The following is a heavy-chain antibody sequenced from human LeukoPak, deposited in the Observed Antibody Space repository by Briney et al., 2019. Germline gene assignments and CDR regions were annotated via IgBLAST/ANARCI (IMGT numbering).Heavy chain of an antibody. J-gene: IGHJ4*02. D-gene: IGHD2-8*02. CDR3: ARTTESDYWYYFDY. CDR1: GYTFTSYD. V-gene: IGHV1-8*01. Sequence: GASVKVSCKASGYTFTSYDISWVRQATGQGLEWMGWMNPNSGNTGYAQKFQGRVTMTRNTSISTAYMELSSLRSEDTAVYYCARTTESDYWYYFDYWGQGTLVTVSS. CDR2: MNPNSGNT.